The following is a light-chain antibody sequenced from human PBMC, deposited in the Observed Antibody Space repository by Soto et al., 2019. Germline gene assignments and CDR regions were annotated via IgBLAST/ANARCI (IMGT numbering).Light chain of an antibody. CDR3: QHSYTTPRT. CDR2: GAS. V-gene: IGKV1-39*01. Sequence: DIQMTQSPSSLSASVGDRVTITCRASQSISSYLNWYQQKPGKAPKLLIYGASRLQSGVPSRFSGSGSGTDFTLTISNLQPEDFATYYCQHSYTTPRTFGQGTQLEIK. J-gene: IGKJ2*01. CDR1: QSISSY.